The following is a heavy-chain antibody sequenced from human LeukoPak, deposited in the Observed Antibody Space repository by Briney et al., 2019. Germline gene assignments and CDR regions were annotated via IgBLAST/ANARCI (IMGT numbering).Heavy chain of an antibody. Sequence: GGSLRLSCAASGFTFSSYAMHWVRQAPGKGLEWVAVISYDGSNKYYADSVKGRFTISRDNSKNTLYLQMNSLRAEDTAVYYCARDSPNYDILTGYPYWYFDLWGRGTLVTVSS. CDR3: ARDSPNYDILTGYPYWYFDL. J-gene: IGHJ2*01. V-gene: IGHV3-30-3*01. CDR2: ISYDGSNK. D-gene: IGHD3-9*01. CDR1: GFTFSSYA.